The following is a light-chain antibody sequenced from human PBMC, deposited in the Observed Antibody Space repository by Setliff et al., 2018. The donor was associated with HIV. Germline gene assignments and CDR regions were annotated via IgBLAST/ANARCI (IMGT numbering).Light chain of an antibody. V-gene: IGLV1-47*01. Sequence: QSVLTQPPSASGTPGQRVTISCSGSSSNIGSNYVYWYQQLPGTAPKLMIYEVSKRPSGVSNRFSGSKSGNTASLTISGLQAEDEADYYCCSYVGSSTPHVVFGGGT. CDR1: SSNIGSNY. CDR2: EVS. CDR3: CSYVGSSTPHVV. J-gene: IGLJ2*01.